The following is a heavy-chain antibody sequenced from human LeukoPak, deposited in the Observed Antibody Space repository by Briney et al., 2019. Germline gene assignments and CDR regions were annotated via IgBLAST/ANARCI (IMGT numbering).Heavy chain of an antibody. J-gene: IGHJ4*02. CDR1: GFTFSYYG. D-gene: IGHD1-26*01. CDR2: ISDTGDTI. Sequence: PGGSLRLSCAASGFTFSYYGMNWVRQAPGKGLEWLSFISDTGDTIYYADSVKGRFTISRDNAKNSLFLQMNSLRAEDTAVYYCARVHIVGATPSDYWGQGTLVTVSS. V-gene: IGHV3-48*03. CDR3: ARVHIVGATPSDY.